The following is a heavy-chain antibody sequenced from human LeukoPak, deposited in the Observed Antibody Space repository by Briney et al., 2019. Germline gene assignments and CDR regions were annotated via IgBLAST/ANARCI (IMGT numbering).Heavy chain of an antibody. CDR1: GFTFSSYA. D-gene: IGHD6-13*01. Sequence: GGSLRLSCAASGFTFSSYAMSWVRQAPGKGLEWVSVIYSGGSTYYADSVKGRFTISRDNSKNTLYLQMNSLRAEDTAVYYCARSSSDWFDPWGQGTLVTVSS. J-gene: IGHJ5*02. CDR3: ARSSSDWFDP. CDR2: IYSGGST. V-gene: IGHV3-53*01.